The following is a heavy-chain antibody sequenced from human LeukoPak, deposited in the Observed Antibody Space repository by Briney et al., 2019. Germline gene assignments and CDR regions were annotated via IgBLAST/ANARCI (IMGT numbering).Heavy chain of an antibody. J-gene: IGHJ2*01. D-gene: IGHD6-13*01. CDR2: ISSSSSYI. CDR1: GFTFSSYG. V-gene: IGHV3-21*01. CDR3: AREALIAAAGTCDL. Sequence: GGSLRLSCAASGFTFSSYGMSWVRQAPGKGLEWVSSISSSSSYIYYADSVKGRFTISRDNAKNSLYLQMNSLRAEDTAVYYCAREALIAAAGTCDLWGRGTLVTVSS.